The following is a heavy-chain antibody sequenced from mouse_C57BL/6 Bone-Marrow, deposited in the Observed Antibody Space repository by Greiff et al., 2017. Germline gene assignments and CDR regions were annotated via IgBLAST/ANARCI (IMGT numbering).Heavy chain of an antibody. V-gene: IGHV1-81*01. Sequence: QVQLQQSGAELARPGASVKLSCKASGYTFTSYGISWVKQRTGQGLEWIGEIYPRSGNTYYNEKFKGKATLTADKSSSTAYMELRSLTSEDSAVYFCARERRLLRGYFDVWGTGTTVTVSS. CDR1: GYTFTSYG. D-gene: IGHD2-3*01. J-gene: IGHJ1*03. CDR3: ARERRLLRGYFDV. CDR2: IYPRSGNT.